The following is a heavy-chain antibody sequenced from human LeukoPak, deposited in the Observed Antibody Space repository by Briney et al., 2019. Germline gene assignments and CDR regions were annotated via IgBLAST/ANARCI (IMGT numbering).Heavy chain of an antibody. D-gene: IGHD5-12*01. Sequence: GGSLRLPSLASGFNFIAHAVTWVPQAPGKGLGWVSGISGSGGTTYSADSVRGRFTISRDNSKNTVYLQLNNLRAEDTAVYYCAKDGVATQHALDIWGHGTMVTVSS. CDR2: ISGSGGTT. V-gene: IGHV3-23*01. J-gene: IGHJ3*02. CDR1: GFNFIAHA. CDR3: AKDGVATQHALDI.